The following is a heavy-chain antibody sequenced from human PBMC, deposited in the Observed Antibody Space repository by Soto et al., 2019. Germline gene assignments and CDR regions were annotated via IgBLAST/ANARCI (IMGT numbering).Heavy chain of an antibody. CDR3: AKGNAAYYGMDV. V-gene: IGHV3-30*18. J-gene: IGHJ6*02. D-gene: IGHD2-8*01. Sequence: GGSLRLSCAASGFTLNSYGMHWVRQAPGKGLEWVAVISCDGSNKYYADSVKGRFTISRDNSKNTLYLQMNSLRAEDTAVYYCAKGNAAYYGMDVWGQGTTVTVSS. CDR2: ISCDGSNK. CDR1: GFTLNSYG.